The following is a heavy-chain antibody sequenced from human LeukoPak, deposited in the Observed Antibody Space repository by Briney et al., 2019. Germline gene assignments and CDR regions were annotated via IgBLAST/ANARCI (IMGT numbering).Heavy chain of an antibody. CDR1: GYTFTGYY. J-gene: IGHJ4*02. Sequence: ASVKVSCKASGYTFTGYYMHWVRQAPGQGLEWMGWINPNSGGTNCAQKFQGRVTMTRDTSISTAYMELSRLRSDDTAVYYCAREQTKLGKPLGYWGQGTLVTVSS. CDR3: AREQTKLGKPLGY. V-gene: IGHV1-2*02. D-gene: IGHD6-6*01. CDR2: INPNSGGT.